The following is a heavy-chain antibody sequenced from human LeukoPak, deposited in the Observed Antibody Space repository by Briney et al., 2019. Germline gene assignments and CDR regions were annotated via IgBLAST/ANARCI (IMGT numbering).Heavy chain of an antibody. CDR3: ARNAVAGRGMDV. Sequence: ASVKVSCKASGYSFTNYAMHWVRQAPGQGLEWMGWITTNTGNPTYAQGFTGRFVFSLDTSVSTAYLQISSLKPEDAAVYYCARNAVAGRGMDVWGQGTTVTVSS. D-gene: IGHD6-13*01. V-gene: IGHV7-4-1*02. J-gene: IGHJ6*02. CDR1: GYSFTNYA. CDR2: ITTNTGNP.